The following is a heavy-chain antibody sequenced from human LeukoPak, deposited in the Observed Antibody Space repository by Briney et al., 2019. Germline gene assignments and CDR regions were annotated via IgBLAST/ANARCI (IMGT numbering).Heavy chain of an antibody. CDR2: IIPILGIA. D-gene: IGHD6-6*01. J-gene: IGHJ4*02. CDR1: GGTFSSYA. V-gene: IGHV1-69*04. CDR3: ARESSSSSLLDY. Sequence: ASVKVSCKASGGTFSSYAISWVRQAPGQGLEWMGRIIPILGIANYAQKFQGRVTITTDESTSTAYMELSSLRSEDTAVYYCARESSSSSLLDYWGQGTLVTVSS.